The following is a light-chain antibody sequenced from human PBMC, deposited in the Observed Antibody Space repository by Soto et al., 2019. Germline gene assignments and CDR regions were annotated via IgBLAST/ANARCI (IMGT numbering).Light chain of an antibody. CDR3: SSYTSSSPHVV. J-gene: IGLJ2*01. Sequence: QSALTQPASVSGSPGQSIAISCTGTSSDVGGYNYVSWYQHLPGKAPKLMIYEVSNRPSGVSTRFSGSKSGNTASLTISGLQADDEADYYCSSYTSSSPHVVFGGGTKLTVL. CDR1: SSDVGGYNY. CDR2: EVS. V-gene: IGLV2-14*01.